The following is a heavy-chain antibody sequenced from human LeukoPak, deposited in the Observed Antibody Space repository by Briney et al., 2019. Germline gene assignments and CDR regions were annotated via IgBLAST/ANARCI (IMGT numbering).Heavy chain of an antibody. D-gene: IGHD3-22*01. Sequence: ASVKVSCKASGYTFTSYDINWVRQATGQGLEWRGWMNPNSGNTGYAQKFQGRVTITRNTSISTAYMELSSLRSEDTAVYYCARRWDYYDSSGYYYVYNYWGQATLVTVSS. J-gene: IGHJ4*02. CDR3: ARRWDYYDSSGYYYVYNY. CDR2: MNPNSGNT. CDR1: GYTFTSYD. V-gene: IGHV1-8*03.